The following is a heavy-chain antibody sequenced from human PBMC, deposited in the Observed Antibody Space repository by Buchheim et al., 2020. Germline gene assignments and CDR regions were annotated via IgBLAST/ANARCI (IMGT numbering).Heavy chain of an antibody. Sequence: QLQLQESGSGLVKPSQTLSLTCAVSGGSISSGGYSWSWIRQPPGKGLEWIGYIYHSGSTYYNPSLKSRVTISVDRDKNQFHLKLSSVTAADTAVYYCARGRSITFGGVIAPSLDYWGQGTL. J-gene: IGHJ4*02. CDR2: IYHSGST. V-gene: IGHV4-30-2*01. D-gene: IGHD3-16*02. CDR3: ARGRSITFGGVIAPSLDY. CDR1: GGSISSGGYS.